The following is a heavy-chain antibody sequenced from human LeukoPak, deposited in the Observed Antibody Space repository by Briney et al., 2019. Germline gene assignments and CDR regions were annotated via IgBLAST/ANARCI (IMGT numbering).Heavy chain of an antibody. V-gene: IGHV4-39*01. CDR2: IYYSGST. D-gene: IGHD2-15*01. CDR1: GGSISSSSYY. CDR3: ARQPLYCSGGSCYSPDFDY. Sequence: SETLSLTCTVSGGSISSSSYYWGWIRQPPGKGLEGIGSIYYSGSTYYNPSLKSRVTISVDTSKNQFSLKLSSVTAADTAVYYCARQPLYCSGGSCYSPDFDYWGQGTLVTVSS. J-gene: IGHJ4*02.